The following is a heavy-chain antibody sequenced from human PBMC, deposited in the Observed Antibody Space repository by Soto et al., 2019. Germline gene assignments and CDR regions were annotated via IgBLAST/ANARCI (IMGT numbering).Heavy chain of an antibody. CDR2: IYPGDSDT. CDR3: ATARGGRAYGGNSGWYFAL. D-gene: IGHD4-17*01. J-gene: IGHJ2*01. Sequence: PGESRKISCKGSVYSFTSYWIGWVRQMPGKGLEWMGIIYPGDSDTRYSPSFQGQVTISADKSISTAYLQWSSLKASDTAMYYCATARGGRAYGGNSGWYFALWGRGTLVTVSS. V-gene: IGHV5-51*01. CDR1: VYSFTSYW.